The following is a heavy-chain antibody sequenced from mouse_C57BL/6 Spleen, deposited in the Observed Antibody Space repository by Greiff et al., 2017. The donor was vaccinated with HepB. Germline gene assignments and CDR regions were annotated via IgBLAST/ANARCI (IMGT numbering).Heavy chain of an antibody. D-gene: IGHD2-1*01. CDR3: ARRGYGNYWYFDV. CDR2: IYPSDSET. J-gene: IGHJ1*03. CDR1: GYTFTSYW. Sequence: VKLQESGAELVRPGSSVKLSCKASGYTFTSYWMDWVKQRPGQGLEWIGNIYPSDSETHYNQKFKDKATLTVDKSSSTAYMQLSSLTSEDSAVYYCARRGYGNYWYFDVWGTGTTVTVSS. V-gene: IGHV1-61*01.